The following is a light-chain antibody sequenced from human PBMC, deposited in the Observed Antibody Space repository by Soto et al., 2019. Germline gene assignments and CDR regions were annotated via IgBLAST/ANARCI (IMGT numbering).Light chain of an antibody. CDR3: QAWDSSTAV. V-gene: IGLV3-1*01. Sequence: SYELTQPSSVSVSPGQTASITCSGDKLGDRYVCWYQQKPGQSPVLDIYQDSKRPSGIPERFSGSNSGNTATLTISGPQAMDEADYYCQAWDSSTAVFGGGTKVTVL. CDR2: QDS. CDR1: KLGDRY. J-gene: IGLJ2*01.